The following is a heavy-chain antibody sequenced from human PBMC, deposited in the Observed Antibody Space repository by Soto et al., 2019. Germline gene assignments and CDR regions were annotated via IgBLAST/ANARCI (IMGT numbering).Heavy chain of an antibody. CDR2: ISYDGSNK. Sequence: PGGSLRLSCAASGFTFSSYGMHWVRQAPGKGLEWVAVISYDGSNKYYADSVKGRFTISRDNSKNTLYLQMNSLRAEDTAVYYCAKDSSLYGDSYLFDYWGQGTLVTVSS. V-gene: IGHV3-30*18. J-gene: IGHJ4*02. CDR1: GFTFSSYG. D-gene: IGHD4-17*01. CDR3: AKDSSLYGDSYLFDY.